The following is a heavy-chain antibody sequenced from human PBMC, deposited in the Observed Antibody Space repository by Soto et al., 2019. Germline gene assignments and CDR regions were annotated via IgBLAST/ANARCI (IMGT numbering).Heavy chain of an antibody. CDR2: IYYRGST. Sequence: SETLSLTCTVSGGSISSHYWSWVRQAPGKGLEWIGHIYYRGSTNYNPSLRSRSTISVDAYKSQFSLKLNSVTTADTDVYYCARDGREASGMDVWGQGTKVTVSS. CDR1: GGSISSHY. V-gene: IGHV4-59*11. J-gene: IGHJ6*02. D-gene: IGHD1-26*01. CDR3: ARDGREASGMDV.